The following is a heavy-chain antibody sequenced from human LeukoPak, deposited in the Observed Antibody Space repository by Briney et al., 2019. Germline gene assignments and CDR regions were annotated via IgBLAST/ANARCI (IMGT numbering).Heavy chain of an antibody. CDR1: GGSISSGDYY. V-gene: IGHV4-30-4*08. J-gene: IGHJ4*02. CDR3: ARYCSSTSCYDY. D-gene: IGHD2-2*01. Sequence: SETLSLTCTVSGGSISSGDYYWSWIRQPPGKGLEWIGYIYYSGSTYYNPSLKRRVTISVDTSKNQFSLKLSSVTAADTAVYYCARYCSSTSCYDYWGQGTLVTVSS. CDR2: IYYSGST.